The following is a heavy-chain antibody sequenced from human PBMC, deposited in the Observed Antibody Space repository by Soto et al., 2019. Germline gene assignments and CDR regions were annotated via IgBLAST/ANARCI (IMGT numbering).Heavy chain of an antibody. CDR3: AKQGSPVSVDYSYGMEV. J-gene: IGHJ6*02. CDR2: IDPRDAYT. Sequence: GEYLKISCKGSGYSFSSYWISWVRQMHGKGLEWMGRIDPRDAYTNYSSSFQGHVTISADWTISTAYLQWSRLKASDTAMYCCAKQGSPVSVDYSYGMEVWGQGATLTVAS. CDR1: GYSFSSYW. V-gene: IGHV5-10-1*01. D-gene: IGHD2-2*01.